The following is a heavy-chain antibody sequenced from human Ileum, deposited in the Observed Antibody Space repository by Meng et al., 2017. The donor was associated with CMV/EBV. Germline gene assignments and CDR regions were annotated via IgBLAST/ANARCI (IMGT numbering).Heavy chain of an antibody. CDR2: IRDSGANT. Sequence: GGSLRLSCSASGFTFSGYGMSWVRQVPGKGLEWVSAIRDSGANTYYAGSVTGRFTISRDNSHNTLYLQMHSLRAEDTAVYYCARALGLGAVMPNYDAFDLWGQGTVVTVSS. V-gene: IGHV3-23*01. J-gene: IGHJ3*01. CDR3: ARALGLGAVMPNYDAFDL. D-gene: IGHD6-19*01. CDR1: GFTFSGYG.